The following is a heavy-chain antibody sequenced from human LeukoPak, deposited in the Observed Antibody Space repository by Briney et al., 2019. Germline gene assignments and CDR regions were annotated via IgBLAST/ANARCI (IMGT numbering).Heavy chain of an antibody. J-gene: IGHJ3*02. V-gene: IGHV4-4*07. CDR1: GGSISSYY. Sequence: SETLSLACTVSGGSISSYYWSWIRQPAGKGLEWIGRIYTSGSTNYNPSLKSRVTMSVDTSKNQFSLKLSSVTAADTAVYYCARGEEYSSGWPDAFDIWGQGTMVTVSS. CDR3: ARGEEYSSGWPDAFDI. CDR2: IYTSGST. D-gene: IGHD6-19*01.